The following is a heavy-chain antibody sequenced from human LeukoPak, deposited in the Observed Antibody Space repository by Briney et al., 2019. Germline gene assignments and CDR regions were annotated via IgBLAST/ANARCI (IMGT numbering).Heavy chain of an antibody. D-gene: IGHD4-11*01. Sequence: GASVKVSCKASGYTFTSYYMHWVRQAPGQGLEWMGIINPSGGSTSYAQKFQGRVTMTTDTSTSTAYMELRSLRSDDTAVYYCARQGGLSNPFDYWGQGTLVTVSS. CDR1: GYTFTSYY. CDR2: INPSGGST. CDR3: ARQGGLSNPFDY. V-gene: IGHV1-46*01. J-gene: IGHJ4*02.